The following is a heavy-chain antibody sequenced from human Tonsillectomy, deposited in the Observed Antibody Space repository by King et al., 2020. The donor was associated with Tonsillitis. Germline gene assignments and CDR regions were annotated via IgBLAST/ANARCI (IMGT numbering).Heavy chain of an antibody. CDR2: MNPNSGNT. J-gene: IGHJ2*01. D-gene: IGHD3-10*01. V-gene: IGHV1-8*01. Sequence: VQLVQSGAEVKKPGASVKVSCKASGYTFTSYDINWVRQATGQGLEWMGWMNPNSGNTGYAQKFQGRVTMTRNTSISTAYMELSSLRSEDTAVYYCATGNYYGSGTPGSGYWYFDLWGRGTLVPVSS. CDR3: ATGNYYGSGTPGSGYWYFDL. CDR1: GYTFTSYD.